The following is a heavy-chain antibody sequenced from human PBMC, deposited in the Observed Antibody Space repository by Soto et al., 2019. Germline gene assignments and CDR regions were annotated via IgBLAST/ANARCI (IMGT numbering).Heavy chain of an antibody. D-gene: IGHD2-2*01. Sequence: GGSLRLSCAASGFIFNNYWMTWVRQAPGKGLEWVANIKQDGSEKYYVDSVKARFTISRDNAKNSVYLQMSSLGAEDAAVYYCARDSPYQLPYAMDVWGQGTTVTVSS. V-gene: IGHV3-7*03. J-gene: IGHJ6*02. CDR1: GFIFNNYW. CDR2: IKQDGSEK. CDR3: ARDSPYQLPYAMDV.